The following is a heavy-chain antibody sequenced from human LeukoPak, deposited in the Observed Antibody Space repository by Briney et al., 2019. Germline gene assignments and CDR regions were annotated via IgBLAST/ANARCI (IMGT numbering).Heavy chain of an antibody. V-gene: IGHV3-30-3*01. Sequence: GGSLRLSCAASGFTFSDYYMSWIRQAPGKGLEWVAVISYDGSNKYYADSVKGRFTISRDNSKNTLYLQMNSLRAEDTAVYYCARATSYSTVTTYFDYWGQGTLVTVSS. CDR1: GFTFSDYY. CDR2: ISYDGSNK. CDR3: ARATSYSTVTTYFDY. D-gene: IGHD4-4*01. J-gene: IGHJ4*02.